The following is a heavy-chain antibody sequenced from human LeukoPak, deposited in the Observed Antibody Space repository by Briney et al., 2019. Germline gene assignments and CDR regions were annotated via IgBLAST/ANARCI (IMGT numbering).Heavy chain of an antibody. V-gene: IGHV4-38-2*01. D-gene: IGHD1-20*01. CDR2: IYHSGST. J-gene: IGHJ3*02. Sequence: SETLSLTCAVSGYSFNSVYYWAWIRQAPGKGLEWVGSIYHSGSTSYNPSLQSRVTLSLDTSKNQFSLRLTSVTAADTAVYYCARNISGLGLYSHHAYDPAGAFDIWGQGTMVTVSS. CDR1: GYSFNSVYY. CDR3: ARNISGLGLYSHHAYDPAGAFDI.